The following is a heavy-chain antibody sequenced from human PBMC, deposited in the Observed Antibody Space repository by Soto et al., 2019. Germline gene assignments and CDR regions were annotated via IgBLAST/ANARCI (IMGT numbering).Heavy chain of an antibody. D-gene: IGHD2-2*01. V-gene: IGHV3-15*01. CDR2: IRSKTDGGTA. CDR1: GFTFTNAW. J-gene: IGHJ4*02. CDR3: TTMGYCSDTSCYSVLDS. Sequence: EVQLVESGGGLVKPGGSLRLSCAASGFTFTNAWMTWVRQAPGKGLEWVGRIRSKTDGGTADFAAPVKGRFTISRDDSKNTLYLEMSSLKTEDTAVYHCTTMGYCSDTSCYSVLDSWGQGTLVTVSS.